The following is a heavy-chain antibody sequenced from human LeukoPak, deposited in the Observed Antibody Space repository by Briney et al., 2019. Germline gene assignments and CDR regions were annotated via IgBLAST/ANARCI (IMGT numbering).Heavy chain of an antibody. CDR2: IRYDGSNK. D-gene: IGHD2-15*01. V-gene: IGHV3-30*02. CDR1: GFTFSNYG. CDR3: AKDRARYCSGGSCYSFDY. Sequence: PGGSLRLSCAASGFTFSNYGMHWVRQAPGKGLEGVAFIRYDGSNKYYADSVKGRFTISRDNSKNTLYLQMNSLRAEDTAVYYCAKDRARYCSGGSCYSFDYWGQGTLVTVSS. J-gene: IGHJ4*02.